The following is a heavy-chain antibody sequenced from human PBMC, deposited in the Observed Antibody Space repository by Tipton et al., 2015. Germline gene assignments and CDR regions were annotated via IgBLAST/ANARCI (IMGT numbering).Heavy chain of an antibody. Sequence: QVQLVQSGAEVKKPGASVKVSCKASGYTFTSYPMHWVRQAPGQGLEWMGIINPSGSSTNFAQKFQGRVTMTWDTSTSTVYMDLSSLRSEDTAVYYCARTTVTTFSDVFDMWGQGTMVTVSS. CDR1: GYTFTSYP. CDR2: INPSGSST. D-gene: IGHD4-11*01. V-gene: IGHV1-46*01. J-gene: IGHJ3*02. CDR3: ARTTVTTFSDVFDM.